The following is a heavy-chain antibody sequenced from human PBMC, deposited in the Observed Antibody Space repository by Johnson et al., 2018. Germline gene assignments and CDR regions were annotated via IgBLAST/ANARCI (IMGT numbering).Heavy chain of an antibody. CDR2: ISSSSSYI. Sequence: VQLVQSGGGLVKPGGSLRLSCAASGFTFSSYSMNWVRQAPGKGLEWVSSISSSSSYIYYADSVKGRFTISRDNAKNSLYLQMNSLRAEDRAVYYCARDLIVVVRFGAFDIWGQGTMVTVSS. CDR1: GFTFSSYS. D-gene: IGHD2-21*01. V-gene: IGHV3-21*01. J-gene: IGHJ3*02. CDR3: ARDLIVVVRFGAFDI.